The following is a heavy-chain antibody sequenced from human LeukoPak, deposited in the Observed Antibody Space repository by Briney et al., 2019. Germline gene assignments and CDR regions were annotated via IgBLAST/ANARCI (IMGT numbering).Heavy chain of an antibody. Sequence: GGSLRLSCAASGFTFSSDWMHWVRQAPGKGLVWVSRINTDGSTTNYADSVRGRFTISRDNGKNTLYLQMSSLRVEDTAVYYCVRSQSGRSGLFEHWGQGTLVTVSS. CDR1: GFTFSSDW. CDR3: VRSQSGRSGLFEH. D-gene: IGHD6-19*01. CDR2: INTDGSTT. J-gene: IGHJ4*01. V-gene: IGHV3-74*01.